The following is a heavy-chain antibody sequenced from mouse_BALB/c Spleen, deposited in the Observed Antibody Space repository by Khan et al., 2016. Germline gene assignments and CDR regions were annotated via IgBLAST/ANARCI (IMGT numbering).Heavy chain of an antibody. J-gene: IGHJ2*01. Sequence: QVQLKESGPGLVAPSQSLSITCTVSGFSLTGYGVNWVRQPPGKGLEWLGMIWGDGSHDYNSVLKSRLSISKDKSKRKVFLKMTSLQTDNTARYYCARAPIYDGYGYFDYWGQGTTLTVSS. CDR1: GFSLTGYG. CDR2: IWGDGSH. CDR3: ARAPIYDGYGYFDY. V-gene: IGHV2-6-7*01. D-gene: IGHD2-3*01.